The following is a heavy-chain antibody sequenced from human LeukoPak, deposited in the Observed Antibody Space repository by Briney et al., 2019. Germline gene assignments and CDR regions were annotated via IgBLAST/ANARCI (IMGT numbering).Heavy chain of an antibody. Sequence: PGGSLRLSCAASGFTYSSYAMNWVRQAPGKGLEWVGRIKSKTDGGTTDYAAPVKGRFTISRGDSKNTLYLQMNSLKTEDTAVYYCTTGLDIVVVVAATHSAVAAPNRDYWGQGTLVTVSS. V-gene: IGHV3-15*01. J-gene: IGHJ4*02. CDR2: IKSKTDGGTT. CDR3: TTGLDIVVVVAATHSAVAAPNRDY. CDR1: GFTYSSYA. D-gene: IGHD2-15*01.